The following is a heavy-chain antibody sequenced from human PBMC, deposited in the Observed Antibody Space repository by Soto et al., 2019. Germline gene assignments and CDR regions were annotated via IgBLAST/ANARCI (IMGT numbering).Heavy chain of an antibody. CDR1: GGSVSSGSYY. J-gene: IGHJ4*02. Sequence: PSETLSLTCTVSGGSVSSGSYYWSWIRQPPGKGLEWIGYIYYSGSTNYNPSLKSRVTISVDTSKNQFSLKLSSVTAADTAVYYCARVRRIAAIPTFDYWGQGTLVTVSS. CDR2: IYYSGST. V-gene: IGHV4-61*01. D-gene: IGHD6-13*01. CDR3: ARVRRIAAIPTFDY.